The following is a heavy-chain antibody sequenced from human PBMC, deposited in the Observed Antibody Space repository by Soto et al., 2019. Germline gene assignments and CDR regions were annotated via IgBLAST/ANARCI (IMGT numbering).Heavy chain of an antibody. D-gene: IGHD3-3*01. Sequence: GGSLRLSCAASGFTFSSYAMSWVRQAPGKGLEWVSAISGSGGSTYYADSVKGRFTISRDNSKNTLYLQMNSLRAEDTAVYYCAKDTYYDFWSGYYVSYYYGMDVWGQGTTVTV. CDR1: GFTFSSYA. CDR3: AKDTYYDFWSGYYVSYYYGMDV. V-gene: IGHV3-23*01. CDR2: ISGSGGST. J-gene: IGHJ6*02.